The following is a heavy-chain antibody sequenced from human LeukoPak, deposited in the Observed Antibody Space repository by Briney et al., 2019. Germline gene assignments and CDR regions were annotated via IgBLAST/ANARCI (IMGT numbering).Heavy chain of an antibody. Sequence: ASVKVSCKSSGYTFTGYYLHWVRQAPGQGREWMGWINPNTGGTTYAEKVQERVTMTRDTSISTAYMELNRLRSDDTAMYFCARGYDFWSAPDAFDIWGQGTMVTVSS. CDR3: ARGYDFWSAPDAFDI. J-gene: IGHJ3*02. CDR1: GYTFTGYY. CDR2: INPNTGGT. V-gene: IGHV1-2*02. D-gene: IGHD3-3*01.